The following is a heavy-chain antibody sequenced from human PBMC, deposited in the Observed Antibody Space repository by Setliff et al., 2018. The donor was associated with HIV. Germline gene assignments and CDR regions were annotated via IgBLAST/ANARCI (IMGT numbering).Heavy chain of an antibody. Sequence: SETLSLTCAVYGGSFRGYYWSWIRQPPGKGLEWIGEINHSGTTNSNPSLKSRVTISVDTSKNQFSLRLTSVTAADTAVYYCAGENPDGWLHHYTDVWGKGTTVTVSS. CDR2: INHSGTT. D-gene: IGHD2-15*01. CDR3: AGENPDGWLHHYTDV. V-gene: IGHV4-34*01. J-gene: IGHJ6*03. CDR1: GGSFRGYY.